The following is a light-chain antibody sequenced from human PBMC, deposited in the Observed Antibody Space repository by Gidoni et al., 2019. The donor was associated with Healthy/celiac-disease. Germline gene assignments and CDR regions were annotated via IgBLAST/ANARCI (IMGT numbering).Light chain of an antibody. CDR3: QQRSNWPPWT. J-gene: IGKJ1*01. CDR1: QSVSSY. V-gene: IGKV3-11*01. CDR2: DAS. Sequence: ELVLTQAPATLSLSPGERATLSCRASQSVSSYLAWYQQKPGQAPRLLIYDASNRATGIPARFRASGSGTDFTLTISSLEPEDFAVYYCQQRSNWPPWTFGHGTKVEIK.